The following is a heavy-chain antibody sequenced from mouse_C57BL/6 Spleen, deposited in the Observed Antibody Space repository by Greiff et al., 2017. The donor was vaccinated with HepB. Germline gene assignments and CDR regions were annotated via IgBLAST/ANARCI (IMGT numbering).Heavy chain of an antibody. CDR1: GYTFTDYY. CDR2: INPNNGGT. Sequence: EVQLQQSGPELVKPGASVKISCKASGYTFTDYYMNWVKQSHGKSLEWIGDINPNNGGTSYNQKFKGKATLTVDKSSSTAYMELRSLTSEDSAVYYRARRATGTVYFDYWGQGTTLTVSS. D-gene: IGHD4-1*02. J-gene: IGHJ2*01. V-gene: IGHV1-26*01. CDR3: ARRATGTVYFDY.